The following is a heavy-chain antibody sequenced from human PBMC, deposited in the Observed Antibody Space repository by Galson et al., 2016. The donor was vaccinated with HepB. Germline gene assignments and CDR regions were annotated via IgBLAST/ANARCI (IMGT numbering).Heavy chain of an antibody. D-gene: IGHD3-22*01. V-gene: IGHV3-49*03. CDR2: IRSETYGGTI. CDR1: GFTFTDYS. Sequence: SLRLSCAASGFTFTDYSINWFRQAPGKGLEWVALIRSETYGGTIDYAASVKGRFSISRDDSKSVAYLQMNSLQYEDTGLYYCTRDASPAYYYDGSGWLPYDYWGQGVLVTVAS. CDR3: TRDASPAYYYDGSGWLPYDY. J-gene: IGHJ4*02.